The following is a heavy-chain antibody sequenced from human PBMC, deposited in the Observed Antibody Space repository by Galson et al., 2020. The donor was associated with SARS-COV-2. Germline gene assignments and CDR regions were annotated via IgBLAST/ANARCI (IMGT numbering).Heavy chain of an antibody. J-gene: IGHJ4*02. CDR3: ARESGWLQSFDY. V-gene: IGHV4-59*13. Sequence: SETLSLTCTVSGGSISSYYWSWIRQPPGQGLEWIGYIFYSGSTSYSGTTTYNPSLKSRVTISVDTSKNQFSLKLTSVTSADTAVYYCARESGWLQSFDYWGQGTLVTVSS. D-gene: IGHD5-12*01. CDR2: IFYSGST. CDR1: GGSISSYY.